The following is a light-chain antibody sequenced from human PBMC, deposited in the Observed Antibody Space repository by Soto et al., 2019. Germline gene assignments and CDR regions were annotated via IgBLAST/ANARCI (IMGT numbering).Light chain of an antibody. CDR3: QQYALWRT. J-gene: IGKJ1*01. V-gene: IGKV3-15*01. CDR2: GAS. Sequence: IVMTQSPVTLSVSPGVRATLSCRASQSISNKLAWYQQKPGQAPRLLIYGASTRAAGVPARFSGSGSGTEFTLTISSLQSEDFAVYFCQQYALWRTFGQGAKVEI. CDR1: QSISNK.